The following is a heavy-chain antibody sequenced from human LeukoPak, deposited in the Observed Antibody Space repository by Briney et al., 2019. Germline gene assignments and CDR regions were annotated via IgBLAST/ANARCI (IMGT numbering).Heavy chain of an antibody. CDR3: ARGHSHGWAYFDY. CDR1: GYSFTIYW. J-gene: IGHJ4*02. Sequence: GESLKISCKGSGYSFTIYWIGWVRQMPGAGLEWMGVIYPGDSETTSTPSFEGQVTISADKSISPAYLQWSSLKASDSAMYYCARGHSHGWAYFDYWGQGTLVTVSS. V-gene: IGHV5-51*01. CDR2: IYPGDSET. D-gene: IGHD3-16*01.